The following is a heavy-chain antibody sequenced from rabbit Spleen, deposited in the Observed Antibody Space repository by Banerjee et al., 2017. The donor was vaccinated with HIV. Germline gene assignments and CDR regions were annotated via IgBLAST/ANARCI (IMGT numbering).Heavy chain of an antibody. V-gene: IGHV1S45*01. J-gene: IGHJ4*01. CDR2: IDTGSSGFT. D-gene: IGHD4-2*01. Sequence: QEQLVESGGGLVQPEGSLTLTYTASGVSFSSSSYMCWVRQAPGKGLEWIACIDTGSSGFTYFATWAKGRFTCSKTSSTTVTLQMTSLTAADTAAYFCARSYDIYNYVGVRFNLWGPGTLVTVS. CDR3: ARSYDIYNYVGVRFNL. CDR1: GVSFSSSSY.